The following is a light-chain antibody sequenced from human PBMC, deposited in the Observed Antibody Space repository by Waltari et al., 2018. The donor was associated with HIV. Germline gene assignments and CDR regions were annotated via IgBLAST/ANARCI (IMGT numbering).Light chain of an antibody. V-gene: IGLV2-23*02. CDR3: CSYAGSNTYL. Sequence: QSALTQPASVSGFPGQSITISCTGSSSEVGSYNYVSWYQQHPGKAPKLLIYDVSKRPSGVSNRFSGSKSGNTASLTISGLQAEDEADYYCCSYAGSNTYLFGTGTEVTVL. CDR2: DVS. CDR1: SSEVGSYNY. J-gene: IGLJ1*01.